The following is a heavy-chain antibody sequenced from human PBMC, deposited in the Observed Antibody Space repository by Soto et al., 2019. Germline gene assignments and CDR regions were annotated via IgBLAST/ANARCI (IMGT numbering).Heavy chain of an antibody. V-gene: IGHV3-48*02. CDR1: GFSFSSSN. CDR2: ISDNSGTI. Sequence: EVQLVESGGGLVQPGGSLRLSCVGSGFSFSSSNMNWVRQAPGKGLEWVSYISDNSGTIYYEDSVQGRFTISRDNARNSLYLQMNSLRDEDTAVYYCARGGDNIAYLLRISFFWGQGTLVTVSS. CDR3: ARGGDNIAYLLRISFF. D-gene: IGHD2-21*01. J-gene: IGHJ4*02.